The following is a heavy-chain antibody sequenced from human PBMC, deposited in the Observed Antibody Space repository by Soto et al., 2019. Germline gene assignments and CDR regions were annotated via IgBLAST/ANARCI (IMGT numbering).Heavy chain of an antibody. V-gene: IGHV5-51*01. CDR3: ARQGRFSSGDTCKAQQYFEL. CDR1: GYSFNDYW. Sequence: EVQLVQSGAEVKKPGESLMISCKGSGYSFNDYWIGWVRQMPGRGLEWMGVIYPSGSDIAYSPSFQGQVTLSVDKSISTAYLQWGSLKASDTAMYYCARQGRFSSGDTCKAQQYFELWGQGTQVIVSS. D-gene: IGHD2-15*01. J-gene: IGHJ1*01. CDR2: IYPSGSDI.